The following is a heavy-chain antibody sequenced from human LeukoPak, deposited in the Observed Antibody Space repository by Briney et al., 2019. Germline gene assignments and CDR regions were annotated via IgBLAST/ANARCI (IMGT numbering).Heavy chain of an antibody. CDR2: ISYDSMIK. CDR3: ARDISPGDYGGNYRGYYYGMDV. D-gene: IGHD4-23*01. Sequence: PGGSLRLSCVASGFSFSRDSMNWVRQAPGKGLEWISYISYDSMIKYYADSVKGRFTISRDNAKNSLYLQMNSLRAEDTAVYYCARDISPGDYGGNYRGYYYGMDVWGQGTTVTVSS. J-gene: IGHJ6*02. V-gene: IGHV3-21*05. CDR1: GFSFSRDS.